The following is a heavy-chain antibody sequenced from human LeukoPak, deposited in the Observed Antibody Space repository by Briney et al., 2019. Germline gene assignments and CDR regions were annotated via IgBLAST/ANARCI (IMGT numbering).Heavy chain of an antibody. Sequence: SWTLSLTCAVSGGSISSSNWWSWVRQPPGKGLEWIGEIYHSGSTNYNPSLKSRVTISVDKSKNQFSLKLSSVTAADTAVYYCARDPYDYGDYGKGDYWGQGTLVTVSS. V-gene: IGHV4-4*02. CDR3: ARDPYDYGDYGKGDY. CDR2: IYHSGST. J-gene: IGHJ4*02. D-gene: IGHD4-17*01. CDR1: GGSISSSNW.